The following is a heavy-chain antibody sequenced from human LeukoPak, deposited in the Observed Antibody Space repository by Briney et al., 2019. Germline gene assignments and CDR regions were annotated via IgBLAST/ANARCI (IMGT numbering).Heavy chain of an antibody. CDR2: INQSGST. J-gene: IGHJ5*02. V-gene: IGHV4-34*01. D-gene: IGHD4-17*01. CDR3: ARDYGDSRNYNWFDP. CDR1: GGSFSGYY. Sequence: SETLSLTCAVYGGSFSGYYWSWMRQPPGEGLEWIGDINQSGSTTYNPSLKSRVTILVDTSKNQFSLEPTSVTAADTAVYYCARDYGDSRNYNWFDPWGQGTLVTVSS.